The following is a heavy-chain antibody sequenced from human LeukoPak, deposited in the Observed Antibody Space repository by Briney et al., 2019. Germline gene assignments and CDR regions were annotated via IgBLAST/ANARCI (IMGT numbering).Heavy chain of an antibody. Sequence: GGSLRLSCAASGFTFSSYAMSWVRQAPGKGLEWVSAISGSGGSTYYADSVKGRFTISRDNSKSTLYLQMNSLRAEDTAVYYCARGGDGYTLMDGWFDPWGQGTLVTVSS. D-gene: IGHD5-24*01. V-gene: IGHV3-23*01. CDR3: ARGGDGYTLMDGWFDP. CDR2: ISGSGGST. CDR1: GFTFSSYA. J-gene: IGHJ5*02.